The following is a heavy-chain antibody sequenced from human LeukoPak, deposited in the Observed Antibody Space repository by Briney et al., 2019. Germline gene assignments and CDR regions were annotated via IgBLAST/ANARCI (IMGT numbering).Heavy chain of an antibody. V-gene: IGHV1-69*04. CDR2: IIPILGIA. J-gene: IGHJ4*02. CDR3: ARDLLDSSGCLAY. Sequence: SVKVSCKASGGTFSSYAISWVRQAPGQGLEWMGRIIPILGIANYAQKFQGRVTITADKSTSTAYMELSSLRSEDTAVYYCARDLLDSSGCLAYWGQGTLVTVSS. CDR1: GGTFSSYA. D-gene: IGHD6-19*01.